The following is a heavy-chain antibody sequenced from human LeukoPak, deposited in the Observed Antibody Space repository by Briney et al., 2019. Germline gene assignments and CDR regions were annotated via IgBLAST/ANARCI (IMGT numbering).Heavy chain of an antibody. J-gene: IGHJ5*02. CDR2: INPSGGST. D-gene: IGHD2-15*01. CDR1: GYTFTSYY. Sequence: ASVKVSCKASGYTFTSYYMHWVRQAPGQGLEWMGIINPSGGSTSYAQKFQGRVTMTRDTSTSTVYMELSSLRSEDTAVYYCAGGGVVVVVAANNWFDPWGQGTLVTVSS. CDR3: AGGGVVVVVAANNWFDP. V-gene: IGHV1-46*01.